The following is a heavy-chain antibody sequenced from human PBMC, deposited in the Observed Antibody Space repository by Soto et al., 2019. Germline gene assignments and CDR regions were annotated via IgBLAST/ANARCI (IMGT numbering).Heavy chain of an antibody. CDR3: AKSTAN. J-gene: IGHJ4*02. V-gene: IGHV3-30-3*02. CDR2: MFRDENNK. Sequence: QVQVVESGGGVVQPGRSLRLSCAVSGVTVSDYPLHWVRQAPGKGLEWVAVMFRDENNKRYADSVKGRFTISRDNSKNTLYLQMDSLRPDDTAVYYCAKSTANRGQGTLVTVSS. CDR1: GVTVSDYP.